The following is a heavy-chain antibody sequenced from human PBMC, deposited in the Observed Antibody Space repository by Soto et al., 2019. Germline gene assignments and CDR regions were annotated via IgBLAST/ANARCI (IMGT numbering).Heavy chain of an antibody. D-gene: IGHD1-1*01. V-gene: IGHV4-31*03. CDR3: ARGTGDTPPGRY. J-gene: IGHJ4*02. Sequence: QVQLQESGPGLVKPSQTLSLTCTVSGGSISSGGYYWSWIRQHPGKGLEWIGYIYYSGSTYYNPALKSRVTISVDTSKNQFSLKLSYVTAADTAVYYWARGTGDTPPGRYWGQGNLVTVSS. CDR2: IYYSGST. CDR1: GGSISSGGYY.